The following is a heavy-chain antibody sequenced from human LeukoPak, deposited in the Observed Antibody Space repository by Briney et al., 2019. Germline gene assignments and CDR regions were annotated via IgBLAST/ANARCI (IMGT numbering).Heavy chain of an antibody. Sequence: SETLSLTCTVSGGSISSGGYYWSWIRQHPGKGPEWIGYIYYSGSTYYNPSLKSRVTISVDTSKNQFSLKLSSVTAADTAVYYCARGSYGSGSYYKKEYYFDYWGQGTLVTVSS. V-gene: IGHV4-31*03. D-gene: IGHD3-10*01. CDR1: GGSISSGGYY. CDR2: IYYSGST. J-gene: IGHJ4*02. CDR3: ARGSYGSGSYYKKEYYFDY.